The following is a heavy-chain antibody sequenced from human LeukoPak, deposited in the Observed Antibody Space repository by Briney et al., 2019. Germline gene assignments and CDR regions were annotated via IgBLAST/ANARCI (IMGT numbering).Heavy chain of an antibody. J-gene: IGHJ6*02. Sequence: SQTLSLTCTVSGGSISSGDYYWSWIRQPPGKGLEWIGYIYYGGSTYYNPSLKSRVTISVDTSKNQFSLKLSSVTAADTAVYYCARDILTGYIYYGMDVWGQGTTVTVSS. V-gene: IGHV4-30-4*01. CDR2: IYYGGST. CDR3: ARDILTGYIYYGMDV. CDR1: GGSISSGDYY. D-gene: IGHD3-9*01.